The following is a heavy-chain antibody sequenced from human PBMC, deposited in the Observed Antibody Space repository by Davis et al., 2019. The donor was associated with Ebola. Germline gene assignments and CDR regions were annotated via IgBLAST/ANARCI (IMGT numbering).Heavy chain of an antibody. CDR2: IYACDPDS. CDR3: AGQESLYGSADY. CDR1: GYGFADYW. J-gene: IGHJ4*02. Sequence: GGSLRLSCRGSGYGFADYWIPWAPPTPAKGLEWPGIIYACDPDSRYSPSFEGQVTISVDRSIHTAYLQWSSLRASDTAIYYCAGQESLYGSADYWGQGTLVTVSS. V-gene: IGHV5-51*01. D-gene: IGHD2-15*01.